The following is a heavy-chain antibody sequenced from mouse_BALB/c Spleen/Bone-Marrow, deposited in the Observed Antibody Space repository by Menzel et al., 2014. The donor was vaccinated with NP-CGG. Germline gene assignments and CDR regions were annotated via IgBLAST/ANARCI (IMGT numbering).Heavy chain of an antibody. CDR3: ARRDYAMDY. V-gene: IGHV1-54*01. J-gene: IGHJ4*01. CDR2: INPGSGGT. CDR1: GYTFTNYL. Sequence: QVHVKQSGAELVRPGTSVKASCKASGYTFTNYLIEWVKQRPGQGLEWIGVINPGSGGTNYNEKFKDKATLTADKSSITAYMHLSSLTSDDSSVYFCARRDYAMDYWGQGTSVNVSS.